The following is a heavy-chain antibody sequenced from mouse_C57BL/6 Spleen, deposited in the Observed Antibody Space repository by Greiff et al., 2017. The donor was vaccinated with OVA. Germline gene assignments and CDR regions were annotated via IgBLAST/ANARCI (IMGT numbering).Heavy chain of an antibody. CDR2: IDPSDSET. D-gene: IGHD4-1*01. CDR1: GYTFTSYW. CDR3: VGWSGNWGYFDV. V-gene: IGHV1-52*01. Sequence: QVQLQQPGAELVRPESSVKLSCKASGYTFTSYWMHWVKQRPIQGLEWIGNIDPSDSETHYNQKFKDKATLTVDTSSSTAYMQLSSLTSEDSAVYYSVGWSGNWGYFDVWGTGTTVTVSS. J-gene: IGHJ1*03.